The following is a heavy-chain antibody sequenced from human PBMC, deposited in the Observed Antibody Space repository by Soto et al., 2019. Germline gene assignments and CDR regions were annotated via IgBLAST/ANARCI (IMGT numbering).Heavy chain of an antibody. CDR1: YGSSIDIGDC. D-gene: IGHD3-22*01. CDR3: MVGSGWKVSDY. V-gene: IGHV4-39*01. CDR2: IYYSGST. J-gene: IGHJ4*01. Sequence: TVAYGSSIDIGDCRIINSKTPGKGLEWIGNIYYSGSTYYNPSLKSRVTISVDTSKNQFSLKLSSVTAADLAVYYGMVGSGWKVSDYRGHGTLVLGTS.